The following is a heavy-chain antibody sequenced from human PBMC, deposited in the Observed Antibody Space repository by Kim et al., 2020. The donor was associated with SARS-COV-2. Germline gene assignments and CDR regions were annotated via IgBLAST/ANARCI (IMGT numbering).Heavy chain of an antibody. D-gene: IGHD6-13*01. CDR3: TLVPGTSLACWDAYG. J-gene: IGHJ3*02. V-gene: IGHV3-73*01. CDR2: ISNKGNSYST. CDR1: GFSFSDSA. Sequence: GGSLRLSCAASGFSFSDSAMRWVRQAPGKGLEWVGHISNKGNSYSTAYAASGKGRFTSSKDNSKNPAYLQINSAETEDTACYYCTLVPGTSLACWDAYG.